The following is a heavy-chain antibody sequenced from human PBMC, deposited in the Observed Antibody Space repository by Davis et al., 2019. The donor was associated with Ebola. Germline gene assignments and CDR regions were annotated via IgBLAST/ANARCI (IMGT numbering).Heavy chain of an antibody. CDR2: IYSGGST. CDR3: AREMFGTEDV. Sequence: GGSLRLSCAASGFTFSSYWMHWVRQAPGKGLEWVSVIYSGGSTYYADSVKGRFTISRDNSKNTLYLQMNSLRAEDTAVYYCAREMFGTEDVWGQGTTVTVSS. D-gene: IGHD3-16*01. J-gene: IGHJ6*02. V-gene: IGHV3-66*01. CDR1: GFTFSSYW.